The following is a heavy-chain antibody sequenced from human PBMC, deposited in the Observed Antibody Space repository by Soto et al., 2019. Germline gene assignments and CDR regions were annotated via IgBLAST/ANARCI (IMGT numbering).Heavy chain of an antibody. J-gene: IGHJ5*02. CDR2: IYSSGST. V-gene: IGHV4-4*07. D-gene: IGHD3-3*01. CDR1: GGAISGYY. CDR3: ARGQRFSDWFDP. Sequence: SETLSLTCTVTGGAISGYYWTWIRQSAGGGLEWIGRIYSSGSTNYNPSLKSRVTISLDTSMNHFSLRLSSVTAADTAVYYCARGQRFSDWFDPWGQGTLVTVSS.